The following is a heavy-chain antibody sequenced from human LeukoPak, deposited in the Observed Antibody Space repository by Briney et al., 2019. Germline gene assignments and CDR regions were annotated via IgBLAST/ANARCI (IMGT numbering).Heavy chain of an antibody. D-gene: IGHD1-26*01. CDR2: ISYDGSNK. CDR3: ARGRRSGSYAYFDY. CDR1: GFTFSSYA. V-gene: IGHV3-30*01. J-gene: IGHJ4*02. Sequence: PGRPLRLSCAASGFTFSSYAMHWVRQAPGKGLEWVAVISYDGSNKYYADSVKGRFTISRDNSKNTLYLQMNSLRAEDTAVYYCARGRRSGSYAYFDYWGQGTLVTVSS.